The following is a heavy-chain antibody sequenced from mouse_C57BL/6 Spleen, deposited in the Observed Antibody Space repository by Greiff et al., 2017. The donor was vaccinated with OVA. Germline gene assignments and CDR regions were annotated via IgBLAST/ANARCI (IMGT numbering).Heavy chain of an antibody. CDR2: IDPNSGGT. V-gene: IGHV1-72*01. CDR3: ARERITTVGPHFDY. CDR1: GYTFTSYW. D-gene: IGHD1-1*01. J-gene: IGHJ2*01. Sequence: HVHVKQPGAELVKPGASVKLSCKASGYTFTSYWMHWVKQRPGRGLEWIGRIDPNSGGTKYNEKFKSKATLTVDKPSSTAYMQLSSLTSEDSAVYYCARERITTVGPHFDYWGQGTTLTVSS.